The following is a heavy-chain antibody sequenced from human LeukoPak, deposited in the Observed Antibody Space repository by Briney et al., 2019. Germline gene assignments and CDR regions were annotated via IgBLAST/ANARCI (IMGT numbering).Heavy chain of an antibody. J-gene: IGHJ5*02. CDR2: IYSGDTT. CDR3: ARDLAAPYGNWFDP. D-gene: IGHD6-6*01. V-gene: IGHV3-53*01. CDR1: GFTASSNY. Sequence: GRSLSLSCAASGFTASSNYMSWVRQAPGKGLEWVSLIYSGDTTYYADSVKGRFTISRDNSKNTLYLQMNSLRAEDTAVYYCARDLAAPYGNWFDPWGQGTLVTVSS.